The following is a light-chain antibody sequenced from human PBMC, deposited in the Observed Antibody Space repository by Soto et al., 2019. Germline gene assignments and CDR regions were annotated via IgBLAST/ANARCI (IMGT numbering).Light chain of an antibody. CDR3: QQYSSLPHT. Sequence: NVLTQSPGTLSLSPGEIATLSCRASQSVTNSFFAWYQQRPGQAPRLLIYGISSRATGIPDRFSGSGSGTDFTLTISRLEPEDFVMYYCQQYSSLPHTFGQGTKLEVK. CDR1: QSVTNSF. J-gene: IGKJ2*01. V-gene: IGKV3-20*01. CDR2: GIS.